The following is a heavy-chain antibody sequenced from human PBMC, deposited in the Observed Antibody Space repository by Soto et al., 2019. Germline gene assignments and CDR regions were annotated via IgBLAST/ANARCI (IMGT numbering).Heavy chain of an antibody. CDR3: ATVPDIAVAGTGGYFDYWGLGYFDY. J-gene: IGHJ4*02. V-gene: IGHV1-24*01. D-gene: IGHD6-19*01. CDR1: GYTLTALS. CDR2: FDPEDGET. Sequence: GASVQVSCQVSGYTLTALSMNLLLHASVKVLEWMGSFDPEDGETIYAQKFQGRVTMTEDTSTDTAYMELSSLRSEDTAVYYCATVPDIAVAGTGGYFDYWGLGYFDYWGQGTLVTVSS.